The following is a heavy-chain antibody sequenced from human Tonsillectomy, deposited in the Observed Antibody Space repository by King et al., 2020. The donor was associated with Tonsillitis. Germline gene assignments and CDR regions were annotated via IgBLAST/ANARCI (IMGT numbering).Heavy chain of an antibody. J-gene: IGHJ3*02. CDR1: RFTFSSYD. V-gene: IGHV3-13*01. CDR3: ARGGKDPYYYDSSGPGAFDI. D-gene: IGHD3-22*01. CDR2: IGTAGDT. Sequence: VQLVEFGGGLVQPGGSLRLSCAASRFTFSSYDMHWVRQATGKGLEWVSAIGTAGDTYYPGSVKGRFTISRENAKNSLYLQMNSLRAGDTAVYYCARGGKDPYYYDSSGPGAFDIWGQGTMVTVSS.